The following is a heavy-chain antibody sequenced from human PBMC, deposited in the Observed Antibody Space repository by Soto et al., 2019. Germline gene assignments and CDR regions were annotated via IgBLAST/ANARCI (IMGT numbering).Heavy chain of an antibody. J-gene: IGHJ6*02. CDR2: INPETGGT. D-gene: IGHD2-2*01. CDR1: GYTFTGYY. Sequence: QVQLVQSGADVKTPGASVRVSCKASGYTFTGYYVHWVREAPGQGLEWMGWINPETGGTRYAQKFQGRVTLSRDTSINTAYLELSRLRFDDAAVYFCASERYQVISDGMDVWGQGTTVTVSS. V-gene: IGHV1-2*02. CDR3: ASERYQVISDGMDV.